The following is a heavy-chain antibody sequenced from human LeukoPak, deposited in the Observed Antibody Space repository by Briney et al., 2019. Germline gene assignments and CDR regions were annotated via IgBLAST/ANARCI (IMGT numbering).Heavy chain of an antibody. CDR2: IIGSAVNT. V-gene: IGHV3-23*01. CDR1: GSTFGTYA. CDR3: AKYTSGTSYRGLDQ. J-gene: IGHJ4*02. D-gene: IGHD3-10*01. Sequence: GGSLRLSCAASGSTFGTYAMSWVRQAPGKGLEWVSTIIGSAVNTYYADSVKGRFTISRDDSKNTVYLQMNSLRAEDTAVYSCAKYTSGTSYRGLDQWGQGTLVTVSS.